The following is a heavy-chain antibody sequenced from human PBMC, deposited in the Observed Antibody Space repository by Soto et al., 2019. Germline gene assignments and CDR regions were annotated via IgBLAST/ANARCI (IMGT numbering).Heavy chain of an antibody. Sequence: EVKLVESGGDLVQPGRSLRLSCAASGFSLGEYAMHWVRQAPGKGLEGVSGISWKSASIGYADSVQGRFTISRDNAKKSLYLQMNSLSAEDTAMYHVAKSRGGNANGLDVWGQGTTVTVSS. CDR1: GFSLGEYA. CDR2: ISWKSASI. D-gene: IGHD2-8*01. CDR3: AKSRGGNANGLDV. V-gene: IGHV3-9*01. J-gene: IGHJ6*02.